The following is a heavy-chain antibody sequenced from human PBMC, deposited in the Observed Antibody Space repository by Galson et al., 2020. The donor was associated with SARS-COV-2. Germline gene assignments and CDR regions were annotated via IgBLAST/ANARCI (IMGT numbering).Heavy chain of an antibody. CDR2: IYYTGIT. Sequence: SETLSLTCTVSGGSISRYFWSWIRQSPGKGLEWMGHIYYTGITNYNPSLRGRVTVSIDTSKYQFSLKLSSVTAADTAVYYCAGVTNYYDRRRFPKRWVDRWGQGTLVTVSS. V-gene: IGHV4-59*08. CDR3: AGVTNYYDRRRFPKRWVDR. CDR1: GGSISRYF. D-gene: IGHD3-22*01. J-gene: IGHJ4*02.